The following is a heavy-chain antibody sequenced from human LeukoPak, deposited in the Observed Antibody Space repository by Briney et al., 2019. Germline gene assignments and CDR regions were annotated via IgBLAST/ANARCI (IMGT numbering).Heavy chain of an antibody. Sequence: GASVKVSCKASGYTFTSYGISWVRQAPGQGLEWMGWVSAYNGNTNYAQKLQGRVTMTTDTSTSTAYMELRSLRSDDTAVYYCARLGIAAAENYFDYWGQGTLVTVSS. CDR3: ARLGIAAAENYFDY. D-gene: IGHD6-13*01. J-gene: IGHJ4*02. CDR2: VSAYNGNT. V-gene: IGHV1-18*04. CDR1: GYTFTSYG.